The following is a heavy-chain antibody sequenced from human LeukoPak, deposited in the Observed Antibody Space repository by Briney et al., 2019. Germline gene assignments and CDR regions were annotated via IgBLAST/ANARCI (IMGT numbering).Heavy chain of an antibody. D-gene: IGHD6-19*01. Sequence: GGSLRLSCVVSGFTFSSYAMHWVRQAPGKGPEWVAVISYDGSNKYYADSVKGRFSISRDNSKNTLYLQMNSLRPEDTAVYYCARARSGWYLGQFDYWGQGALVTVSS. CDR1: GFTFSSYA. CDR3: ARARSGWYLGQFDY. J-gene: IGHJ4*02. CDR2: ISYDGSNK. V-gene: IGHV3-30*04.